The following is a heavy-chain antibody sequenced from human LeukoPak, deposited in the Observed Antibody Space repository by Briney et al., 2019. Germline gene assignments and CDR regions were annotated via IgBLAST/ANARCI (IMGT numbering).Heavy chain of an antibody. Sequence: GGSLRLSCAASGFTFSSYGMHWVRQAPGKGLEWVAVISYDGSNKYYADSVKGRFTISRDNSKNTLYLQMNRLRAEDTAVYYCAKGDGDYPYYYYYYMDVWGKGTTVTVSS. CDR2: ISYDGSNK. V-gene: IGHV3-30*18. CDR3: AKGDGDYPYYYYYYMDV. D-gene: IGHD4-17*01. CDR1: GFTFSSYG. J-gene: IGHJ6*03.